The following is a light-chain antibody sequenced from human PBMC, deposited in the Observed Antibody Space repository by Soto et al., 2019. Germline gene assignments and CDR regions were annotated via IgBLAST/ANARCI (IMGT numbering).Light chain of an antibody. V-gene: IGLV2-14*03. CDR2: DVT. Sequence: QSALTQPASVSGSPGQSITISCTGTSSDVGGYNYVSWYQHHPGKAPKLIIYDVTNRPSGVSNPFSGYKSDNTATLTISGLQLVDAVDYYCYSSTTITTSTLVFGTGTSPPS. CDR3: YSSTTITTSTLV. CDR1: SSDVGGYNY. J-gene: IGLJ1*01.